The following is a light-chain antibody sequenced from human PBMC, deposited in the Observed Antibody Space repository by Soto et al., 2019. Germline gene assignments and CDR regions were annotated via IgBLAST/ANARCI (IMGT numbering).Light chain of an antibody. J-gene: IGLJ2*01. CDR1: SSDVGGYHF. CDR3: CSYAGSSTFVV. CDR2: EVS. V-gene: IGLV2-23*02. Sequence: QSTLTQPASVSGSPGQSITISCTGTSSDVGGYHFVSWYQQHPGKAPKLMISEVSKRPSGVSTRFSGYKSGNTASLTISGLQAEDEADYYCCSYAGSSTFVVFGGGTKLTVL.